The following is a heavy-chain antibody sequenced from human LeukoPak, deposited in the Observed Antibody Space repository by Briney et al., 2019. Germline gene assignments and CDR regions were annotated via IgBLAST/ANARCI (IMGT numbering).Heavy chain of an antibody. J-gene: IGHJ4*02. Sequence: GGSLRLSCAASGFTFSRYWMSWFRQAPGRGLEWVANINQDGSGKYYVDSVKGRFTVSRDNAEKSLYLQMNSLRPEDTAVYYCASIYETSGHPRGPDYWSQGTRVTVSS. V-gene: IGHV3-7*01. CDR2: INQDGSGK. CDR1: GFTFSRYW. D-gene: IGHD3-22*01. CDR3: ASIYETSGHPRGPDY.